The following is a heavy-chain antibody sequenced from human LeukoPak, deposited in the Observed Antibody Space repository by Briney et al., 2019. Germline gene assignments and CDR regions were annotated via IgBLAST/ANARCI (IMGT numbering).Heavy chain of an antibody. D-gene: IGHD3-10*01. V-gene: IGHV3-23*01. CDR2: ISGSGGST. CDR3: AGDGFYGSGSDY. Sequence: GGSLRLSCAASGFTFSSYGMSWVRQAPGKGLEWVSAISGSGGSTYYADSVKGRFTISRDNAKNSLYLQMNSLRAEDTAVYYCAGDGFYGSGSDYWGQGTLVTVSS. CDR1: GFTFSSYG. J-gene: IGHJ4*02.